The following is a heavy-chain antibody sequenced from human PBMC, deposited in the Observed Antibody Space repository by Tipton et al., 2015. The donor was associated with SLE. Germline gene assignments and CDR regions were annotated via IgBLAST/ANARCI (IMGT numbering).Heavy chain of an antibody. CDR1: GASVSSTSND. CDR3: VRDGAGELGAFDL. D-gene: IGHD2-21*01. J-gene: IGHJ3*01. Sequence: GLVKPSETLSLTCTVSGASVSSTSNDWGWIRQSPGKGLEWIGSIYSTGDTFSNPSRRGRVTISVSTSKNQFSLKLTSVTAPVTEVYPSVRDGAGELGAFDLWGQGTLVAVS. V-gene: IGHV4-39*07. CDR2: IYSTGDT.